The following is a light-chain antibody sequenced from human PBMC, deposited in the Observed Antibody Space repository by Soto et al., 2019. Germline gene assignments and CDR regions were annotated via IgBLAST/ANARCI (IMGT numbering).Light chain of an antibody. CDR3: QQRSKWRT. J-gene: IGKJ1*01. Sequence: VMLTQSPATLSLSPGERATLSCRASQSVSVYLAWYQQKPGPATRLLIDDAYKRASGIPGRFSGSGFGTYFPITISLLQPEDLAVYYRQQRSKWRTFGQGTKVDIK. V-gene: IGKV3-11*01. CDR2: DAY. CDR1: QSVSVY.